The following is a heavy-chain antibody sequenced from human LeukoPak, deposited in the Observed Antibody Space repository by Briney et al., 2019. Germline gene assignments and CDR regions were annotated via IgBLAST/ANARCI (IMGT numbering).Heavy chain of an antibody. V-gene: IGHV3-9*01. J-gene: IGHJ4*02. D-gene: IGHD6-19*01. CDR1: GFTFDDYA. Sequence: PGRSLRLSCAASGFTFDDYAMHWVRQAPGKGLEWVSGINWNSGRIGYADSVKGRFTISRDNSKNTLYLQMNSLRAEDTAVYYCAREPSSGTATGFDYWGQGTLVTVSS. CDR3: AREPSSGTATGFDY. CDR2: INWNSGRI.